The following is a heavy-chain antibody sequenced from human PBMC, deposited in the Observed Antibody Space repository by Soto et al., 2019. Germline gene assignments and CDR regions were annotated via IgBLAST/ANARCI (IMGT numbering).Heavy chain of an antibody. D-gene: IGHD3-22*01. V-gene: IGHV4-30-2*01. CDR1: GGSISSGTFS. J-gene: IGHJ4*02. CDR3: ARANFFLKGYYDATDYYLFDY. Sequence: SETLSLTCAVSGGSISSGTFSWTWIRQPPGKGLEFFGSIYYTGGTYYNPSLKSRVTISLDRSKNQFSLNLSSVAAADTPMYFCARANFFLKGYYDATDYYLFDYWGQGTMVTVSS. CDR2: IYYTGGT.